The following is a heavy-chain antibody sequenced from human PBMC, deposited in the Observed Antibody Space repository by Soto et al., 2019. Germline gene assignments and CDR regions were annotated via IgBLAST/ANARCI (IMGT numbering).Heavy chain of an antibody. Sequence: GASVKVSCKVSGYTLTELSMHWVRQAPGKGLERKGGFDPEDGETIYAQKYKGRVTMTEDTSTDTAYMELSSLRSEDTAVYFCSTGFVMITFGGVIVPDAFDIWGQGTMVTVSS. J-gene: IGHJ3*02. CDR2: FDPEDGET. CDR1: GYTLTELS. CDR3: STGFVMITFGGVIVPDAFDI. V-gene: IGHV1-24*01. D-gene: IGHD3-16*02.